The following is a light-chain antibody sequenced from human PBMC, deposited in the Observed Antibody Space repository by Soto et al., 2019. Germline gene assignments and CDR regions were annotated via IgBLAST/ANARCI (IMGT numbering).Light chain of an antibody. CDR2: DAS. V-gene: IGKV1-5*01. Sequence: IQMTQSPPTVSASVGASVTISCRASQPVNTFLAWYQQKPGGAPKVVIFDASNLGSGVPSRFSGSGFGTEFTLSITSLQPDDFATYYCQQYKNYSYSFGQGTKLEIK. J-gene: IGKJ2*03. CDR1: QPVNTF. CDR3: QQYKNYSYS.